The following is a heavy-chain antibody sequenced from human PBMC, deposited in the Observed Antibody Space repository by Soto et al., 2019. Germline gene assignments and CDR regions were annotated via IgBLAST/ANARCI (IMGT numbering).Heavy chain of an antibody. Sequence: GGSLRLSRAASGFTFSSYAMHWVRQAPGKGLEWVAVISYDGSNKYYADSVKGRFTISRDNSKNTLYLQMNSLRAEDTAVYYCARVAVADQYFDYWGQGTLVTVSS. D-gene: IGHD6-19*01. V-gene: IGHV3-30-3*01. CDR2: ISYDGSNK. J-gene: IGHJ4*02. CDR1: GFTFSSYA. CDR3: ARVAVADQYFDY.